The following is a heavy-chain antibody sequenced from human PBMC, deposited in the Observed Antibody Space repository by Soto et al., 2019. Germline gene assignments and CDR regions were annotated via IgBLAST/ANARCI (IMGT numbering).Heavy chain of an antibody. J-gene: IGHJ6*02. Sequence: GGSLRLSCAASGFTFSAYGMHWVRQAPGKGLEWVAVISYDGSNKYYADSVKGRFTISRDNSKNTLYLQMNSLRAEDTAVYYCAKDLRDIVVVVAATSNYGMDVWGQGTTVTVSS. D-gene: IGHD2-15*01. CDR1: GFTFSAYG. CDR2: ISYDGSNK. V-gene: IGHV3-30*18. CDR3: AKDLRDIVVVVAATSNYGMDV.